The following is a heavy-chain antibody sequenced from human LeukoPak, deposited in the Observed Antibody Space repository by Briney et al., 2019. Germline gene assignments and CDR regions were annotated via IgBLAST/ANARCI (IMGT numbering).Heavy chain of an antibody. CDR2: IIPIFGTA. D-gene: IGHD5-24*01. CDR1: GGTFSSYA. Sequence: SVKVSCKASGGTFSSYAISWVRQAPGQGLEWMGGIIPIFGTANYAQKFQGRVTLTSDESTSTTYMELSSLRSEATAVYYCARPTEEMATINSYFHYWGQGTLVTVSS. J-gene: IGHJ4*02. V-gene: IGHV1-69*13. CDR3: ARPTEEMATINSYFHY.